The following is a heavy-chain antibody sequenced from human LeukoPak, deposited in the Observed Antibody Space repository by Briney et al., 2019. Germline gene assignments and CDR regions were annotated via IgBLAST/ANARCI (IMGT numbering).Heavy chain of an antibody. Sequence: GGSLRLSCAASGFTFSSYAMSWVRQAPGKGLEWVSAISGSGSTIYYADSVKGRFTISRDNAKNSLYLQMNSLRAEDTAVYYCARDSYGAHAFDIWGQGTMVTVSS. CDR2: ISGSGSTI. CDR1: GFTFSSYA. J-gene: IGHJ3*02. V-gene: IGHV3-23*01. D-gene: IGHD3-10*01. CDR3: ARDSYGAHAFDI.